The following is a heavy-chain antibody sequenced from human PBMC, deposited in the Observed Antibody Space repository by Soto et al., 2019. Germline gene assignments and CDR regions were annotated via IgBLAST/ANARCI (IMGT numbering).Heavy chain of an antibody. CDR2: ISSSSSTI. CDR3: ARVNVSTALDP. CDR1: GFTFSSYS. Sequence: PGGSLRLSCAASGFTFSSYSMNWVRQAPGKGLEWVSYISSSSSTIYYADSVKGRFTISRDNAKNSLYLQMNSLRAEDTAVYYCARVNVSTALDPWGQGTLVTSPQ. J-gene: IGHJ5*02. D-gene: IGHD5-18*01. V-gene: IGHV3-48*01.